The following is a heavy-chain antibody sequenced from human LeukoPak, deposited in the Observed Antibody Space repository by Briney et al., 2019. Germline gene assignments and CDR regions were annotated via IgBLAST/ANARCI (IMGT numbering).Heavy chain of an antibody. Sequence: SETLSLTCTVSGGSISSSSSYWGWIRQPPGKGLEWIGTIYYSGSTYYNASLKSRVTTSADTSKNQFSLKLSSVTAADTAVHYCARTTVATQFDYWGQGTLVTVSS. D-gene: IGHD4-23*01. V-gene: IGHV4-39*01. CDR1: GGSISSSSSY. CDR3: ARTTVATQFDY. J-gene: IGHJ4*02. CDR2: IYYSGST.